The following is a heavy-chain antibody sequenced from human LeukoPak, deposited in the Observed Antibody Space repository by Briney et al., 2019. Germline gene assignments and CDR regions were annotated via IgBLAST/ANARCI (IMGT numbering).Heavy chain of an antibody. CDR3: ARDPRGDYDFWSGYYIWDFYYYYGMDV. J-gene: IGHJ6*02. CDR2: IKEDGTRK. V-gene: IGHV3-7*01. Sequence: GGSLRLSCAASGFTFSSHWMTWVRQAPGKGLEWVANIKEDGTRKNYMDSVKGRFTISRDNAKNSLYLQMNSLRAEDTAVYYCARDPRGDYDFWSGYYIWDFYYYYGMDVWGQGTTVTVSS. CDR1: GFTFSSHW. D-gene: IGHD3-3*01.